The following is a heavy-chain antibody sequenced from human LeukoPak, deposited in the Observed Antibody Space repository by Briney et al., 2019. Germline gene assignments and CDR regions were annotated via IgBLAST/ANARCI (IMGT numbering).Heavy chain of an antibody. CDR3: TRHYVGAAGTIYFDY. D-gene: IGHD6-13*01. V-gene: IGHV3-73*01. CDR2: IRSKANSYAT. CDR1: GFTFSGSA. Sequence: TGGSLRLSCAASGFTFSGSAMHWVRQASGKGLEWVGRIRSKANSYATAYAASVKGRFTISRDDSKNTAYLQMNSLKTEDTAVYYCTRHYVGAAGTIYFDYWGQGTLVTVSS. J-gene: IGHJ4*02.